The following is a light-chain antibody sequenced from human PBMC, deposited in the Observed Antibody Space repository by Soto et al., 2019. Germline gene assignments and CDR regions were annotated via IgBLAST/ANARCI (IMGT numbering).Light chain of an antibody. CDR1: SSDVGAYNY. CDR2: DVS. Sequence: QSVLTQPASVSGSPGQSLTISCTGTSSDVGAYNYVSWYQQHPGKAPKLMIYDVSNRPSGVSNRFSGSKSGNTASLTISGLQAEDEADYYCSSYTSSSTLVVFGGGTQLTVL. J-gene: IGLJ2*01. V-gene: IGLV2-14*01. CDR3: SSYTSSSTLVV.